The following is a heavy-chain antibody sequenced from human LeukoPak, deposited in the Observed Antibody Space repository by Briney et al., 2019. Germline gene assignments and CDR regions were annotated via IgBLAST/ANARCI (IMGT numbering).Heavy chain of an antibody. CDR3: ARASVRYFDWFFDY. D-gene: IGHD3-9*01. CDR2: IYSGGST. V-gene: IGHV3-53*01. Sequence: GGSLRLSCAASGFTVSSNYMSWVRQAPGKGLEWVSVIYSGGSTYYADSVKGRFTISRDNSKNTLYLQMNSLRAEDTAVYYCARASVRYFDWFFDYWGQGTLVTVSS. J-gene: IGHJ4*02. CDR1: GFTVSSNY.